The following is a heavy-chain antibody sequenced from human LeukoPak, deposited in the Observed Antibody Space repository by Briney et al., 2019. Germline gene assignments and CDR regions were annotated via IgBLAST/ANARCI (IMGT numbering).Heavy chain of an antibody. CDR1: GGSISSGGYY. Sequence: TSQTLSLTCTVSGGSISSGGYYWSWIRQHPGKGLEWIGYIYYSGSTYYNPSLKSRVTISEDTSKNQFSLKLSSVTAADTAVYYCARAHDGYQLPRSFDPWGQGTLATVSS. CDR2: IYYSGST. J-gene: IGHJ5*02. V-gene: IGHV4-31*03. CDR3: ARAHDGYQLPRSFDP. D-gene: IGHD2-2*01.